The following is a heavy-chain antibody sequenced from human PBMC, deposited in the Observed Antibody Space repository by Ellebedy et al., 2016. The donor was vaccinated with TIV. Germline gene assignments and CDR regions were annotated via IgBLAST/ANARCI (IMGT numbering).Heavy chain of an antibody. V-gene: IGHV3-23*01. Sequence: PGGSLRLSCAASGFTFSNYVMNWVRQAPGKGLEGVSGIRNKGESTYYGDSVKGRFTIDRDNSDNTLFLQMNSLRAEDTAVYYCSFKGMTTRVYWGQGTLVTVSS. CDR1: GFTFSNYV. J-gene: IGHJ4*02. CDR3: SFKGMTTRVY. D-gene: IGHD1-1*01. CDR2: IRNKGEST.